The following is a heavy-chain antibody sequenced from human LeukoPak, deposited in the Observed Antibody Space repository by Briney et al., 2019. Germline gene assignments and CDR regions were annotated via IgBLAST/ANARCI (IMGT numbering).Heavy chain of an antibody. CDR3: ARELWIPGVAVAGDWLYNWFDP. D-gene: IGHD6-19*01. CDR2: INTNTGNP. CDR1: GYTFTGYY. Sequence: GASVKVSCKASGYTFTGYYMHWVRQAPGQGLEWMGWINTNTGNPTYAQDFTGRFVFSLDTSVSTAYLQISSLKTEDTAVYYCARELWIPGVAVAGDWLYNWFDPWGQGTLVTVSS. V-gene: IGHV7-4-1*02. J-gene: IGHJ5*02.